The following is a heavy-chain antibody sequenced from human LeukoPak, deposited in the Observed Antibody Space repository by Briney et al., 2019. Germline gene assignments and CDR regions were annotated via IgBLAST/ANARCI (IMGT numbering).Heavy chain of an antibody. CDR1: GFTFSDYY. Sequence: GGSLRLSCVASGFTFSDYYMSWIRQAPEKGLEWVSHISGSSDYTNYADSVKGRFTVSRDNAKNSLYLQMSSLRAEDTAVYYCATGRYCINGVCQRDYYFGMDVWGQGTTVTVSS. CDR3: ATGRYCINGVCQRDYYFGMDV. D-gene: IGHD2-8*01. CDR2: ISGSSDYT. V-gene: IGHV3-11*06. J-gene: IGHJ6*02.